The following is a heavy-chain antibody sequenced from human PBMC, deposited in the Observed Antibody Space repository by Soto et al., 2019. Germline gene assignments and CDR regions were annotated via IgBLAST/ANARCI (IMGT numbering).Heavy chain of an antibody. J-gene: IGHJ6*03. CDR2: IYYSGST. CDR1: GGSISSVGYY. Sequence: PSETLSLSCTVSGGSISSVGYYWIWIRQHPGKGLEWIGYIYYSGSTYYNPSLKSRVTISVDTSKNQFSLKLSSVTAADTAVYYCARYGNYAPFEYSSSSGYYYYYYMDVWGKGTTVTVSS. CDR3: ARYGNYAPFEYSSSSGYYYYYYMDV. V-gene: IGHV4-31*03. D-gene: IGHD6-6*01.